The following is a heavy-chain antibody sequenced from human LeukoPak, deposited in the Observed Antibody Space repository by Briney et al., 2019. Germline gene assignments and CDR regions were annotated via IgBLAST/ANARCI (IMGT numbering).Heavy chain of an antibody. V-gene: IGHV3-23*01. CDR2: IGGSGGST. Sequence: GGSLRLSCAASGFTFSSYAMSWVRQAPGKGLEWVSAIGGSGGSTYYADSVKGRFTISRDNSKNTLYLQMNSLRAEDTAVYYCAKDPTYYDFWSGYYGPNWFDPWGQGTLVTVSS. CDR1: GFTFSSYA. J-gene: IGHJ5*02. CDR3: AKDPTYYDFWSGYYGPNWFDP. D-gene: IGHD3-3*01.